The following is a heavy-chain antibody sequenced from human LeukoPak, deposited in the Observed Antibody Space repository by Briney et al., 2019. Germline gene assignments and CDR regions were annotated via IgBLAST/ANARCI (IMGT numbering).Heavy chain of an antibody. J-gene: IGHJ4*02. Sequence: GASVKVSCKASGYTFTSYYMHWVRQAPGQGLEWMGIINPSGGSTSYAQKFQDRVTMTRDTSTSTVYMELSSLRSEDTAVYYCARYSYPTRGIVVVPALDYWGQGTLVTVSS. CDR1: GYTFTSYY. CDR2: INPSGGST. D-gene: IGHD3-22*01. CDR3: ARYSYPTRGIVVVPALDY. V-gene: IGHV1-46*01.